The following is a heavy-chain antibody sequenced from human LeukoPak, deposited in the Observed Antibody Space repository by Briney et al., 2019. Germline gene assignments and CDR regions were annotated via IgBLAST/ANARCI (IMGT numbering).Heavy chain of an antibody. Sequence: ASVKVSCKVSGYTLTELSMHWVLQAPGKGLEWMGGFDPEDGETIYAQKFQGRVTMTEDTSTDTAYMELSSLGSEDTAVYYCATESPITMIVVVSRVDAFDIWGQGTMVTVSS. CDR2: FDPEDGET. D-gene: IGHD3-22*01. CDR3: ATESPITMIVVVSRVDAFDI. CDR1: GYTLTELS. V-gene: IGHV1-24*01. J-gene: IGHJ3*02.